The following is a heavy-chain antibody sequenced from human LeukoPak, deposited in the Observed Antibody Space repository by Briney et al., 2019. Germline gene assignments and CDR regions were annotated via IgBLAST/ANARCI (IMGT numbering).Heavy chain of an antibody. CDR2: IYYSGST. Sequence: KPSETLSLTCTVSGGSINNYYWSWIRQPPGKGLEWIGYIYYSGSTYYNPSLKSRVTISVDTSKNQFSLKLSSVTAADTAVYYCARPRGDWNYPSSAGEIDYWGQGTLVTVSS. D-gene: IGHD1-7*01. CDR3: ARPRGDWNYPSSAGEIDY. V-gene: IGHV4-59*08. CDR1: GGSINNYY. J-gene: IGHJ4*02.